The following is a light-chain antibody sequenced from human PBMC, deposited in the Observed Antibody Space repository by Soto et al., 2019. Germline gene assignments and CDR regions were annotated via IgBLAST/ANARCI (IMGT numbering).Light chain of an antibody. Sequence: SSVLTQPPSVSEAPGKTARITCGGTNLGSKSVNWYQQRPGQAPVLVIYFDSDRPSGIPERFSGSNSGNTSTLTISRVEAGDEADYFCQVWDKSSDHVVFGGGTKLTVL. CDR3: QVWDKSSDHVV. J-gene: IGLJ2*01. CDR2: FDS. V-gene: IGLV3-21*04. CDR1: NLGSKS.